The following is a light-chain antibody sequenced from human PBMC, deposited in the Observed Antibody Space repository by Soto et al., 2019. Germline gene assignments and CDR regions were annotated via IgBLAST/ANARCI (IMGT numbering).Light chain of an antibody. CDR1: SSNIGAGYG. V-gene: IGLV1-40*01. Sequence: QSVLTQPPSVSGAPGQRVTISCTGSSSNIGAGYGVHWYQQLPGTAPKLLIYGNSNGPSGVPDRFSGSKSGTSASLAITGLQAEDEADYYCQSYDSSLSEGVFGTGTKLAVL. CDR2: GNS. J-gene: IGLJ1*01. CDR3: QSYDSSLSEGV.